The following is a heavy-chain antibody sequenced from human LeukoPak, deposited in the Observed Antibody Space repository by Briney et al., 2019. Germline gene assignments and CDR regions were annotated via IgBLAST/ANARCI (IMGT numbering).Heavy chain of an antibody. CDR2: IYYSGST. V-gene: IGHV4-59*01. J-gene: IGHJ4*02. Sequence: PSETLSLTCTVSGGSISSYYWSWIRQPPGKGLEWIGYIYYSGSTNYNPSLKSRVTISVDTSKNQFSLKLSSVTAADTAVYYCARVTYDFWSGYENYYFDYWGQGTLVTVSS. D-gene: IGHD3-3*01. CDR1: GGSISSYY. CDR3: ARVTYDFWSGYENYYFDY.